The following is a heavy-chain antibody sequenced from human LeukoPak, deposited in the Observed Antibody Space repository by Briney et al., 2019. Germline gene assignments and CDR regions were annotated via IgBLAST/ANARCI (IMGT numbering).Heavy chain of an antibody. D-gene: IGHD6-19*01. CDR1: GGTFSSYA. CDR3: VRDLGLLSEGSGWYY. Sequence: GASVKVSCKASGGTFSSYAISWVRQAPGQGLEWMGGIIPIFGTANYAQKFQGRVTITADESTSTAYMELSSLRSEDTAVYYCVRDLGLLSEGSGWYYWGQGTLVTVSS. CDR2: IIPIFGTA. J-gene: IGHJ4*02. V-gene: IGHV1-69*13.